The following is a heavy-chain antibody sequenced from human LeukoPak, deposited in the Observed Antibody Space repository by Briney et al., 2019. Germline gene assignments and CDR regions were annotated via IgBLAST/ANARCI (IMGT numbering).Heavy chain of an antibody. CDR2: IRESGGNS. J-gene: IGHJ4*02. D-gene: IGHD2-15*01. V-gene: IGHV3-23*01. CDR1: GFXFSDSA. Sequence: GGSLRLSCAASGFXFSDSAISWVRHASGRGLGWDSLIRESGGNSYYADSVKGRFTVSRDSSKNTLHLQMNSLRAEDTAVYYCAKYIELICWGQGTLVTVSS. CDR3: AKYIELIC.